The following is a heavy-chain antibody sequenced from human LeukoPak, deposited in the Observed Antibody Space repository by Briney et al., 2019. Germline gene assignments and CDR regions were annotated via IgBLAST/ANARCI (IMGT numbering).Heavy chain of an antibody. CDR1: GFTFSIYG. J-gene: IGHJ4*02. CDR3: AGPSSSGVGY. CDR2: IRFDGTNK. D-gene: IGHD6-6*01. V-gene: IGHV3-30*02. Sequence: TGRSLRLSCAVSGFTFSIYGMHWVRQAPGKGLEWVAFIRFDGTNKYYADSVKGRLTISRDNSKNTLYLQMNSLRVEDTGVYYCAGPSSSGVGYWGQGTLVTVSS.